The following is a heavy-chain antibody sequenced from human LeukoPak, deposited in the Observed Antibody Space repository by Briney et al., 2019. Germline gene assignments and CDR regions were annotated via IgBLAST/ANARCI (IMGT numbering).Heavy chain of an antibody. CDR2: INHSGST. J-gene: IGHJ4*02. CDR3: ARGSSGWYVDY. Sequence: SETLSLTCAVYGGSFSGYYLSWIRQPPGKGLEWIGEINHSGSTNYDPSLKSRVTISVDTSKNQFSLKLSSVTAADTAVYYCARGSSGWYVDYWGQGTLVTVSS. CDR1: GGSFSGYY. V-gene: IGHV4-34*01. D-gene: IGHD6-19*01.